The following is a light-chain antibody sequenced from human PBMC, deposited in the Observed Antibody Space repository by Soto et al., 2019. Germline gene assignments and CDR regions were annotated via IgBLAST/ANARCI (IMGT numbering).Light chain of an antibody. Sequence: EIVMTQSPGTLSLSPGDRATLSCRASQSLGSDLAWYQQKPGQAPRLLIFGASARPTGIPARISGSGSGTEFTLTISSLRSEDFAVYFCQQYNNWPLTFGQGTKVEI. CDR1: QSLGSD. CDR2: GAS. V-gene: IGKV3-15*01. CDR3: QQYNNWPLT. J-gene: IGKJ1*01.